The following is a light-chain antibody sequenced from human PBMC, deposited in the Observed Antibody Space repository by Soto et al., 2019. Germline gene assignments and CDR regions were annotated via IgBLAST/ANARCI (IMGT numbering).Light chain of an antibody. J-gene: IGKJ1*01. CDR2: DAS. CDR1: QSVSSY. Sequence: EIVLTQSPATLSLSPGERATLSCRASQSVSSYLAWYQQKPGQAPRLLIYDASNRATGIPARFSGSGSGKDFTLTISSLEPEDFAVYYCQQRSNWPRTCGQGTKVEIK. V-gene: IGKV3-11*01. CDR3: QQRSNWPRT.